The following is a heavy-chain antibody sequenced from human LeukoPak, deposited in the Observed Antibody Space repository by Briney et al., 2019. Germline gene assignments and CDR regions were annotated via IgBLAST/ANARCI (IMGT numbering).Heavy chain of an antibody. CDR1: GGSFSGYY. CDR3: AREGVYYDILAAYYRPYYFDF. Sequence: SETLSLTCAVYGGSFSGYYWSWIRQPPGKGLEWIGEINHGGSTNYNPSLKSRLTISVDTTKNQLSLKLSSVTAADTAVYYCAREGVYYDILAAYYRPYYFDFWGQGTLVTVYS. V-gene: IGHV4-34*01. J-gene: IGHJ4*02. CDR2: INHGGST. D-gene: IGHD3-9*01.